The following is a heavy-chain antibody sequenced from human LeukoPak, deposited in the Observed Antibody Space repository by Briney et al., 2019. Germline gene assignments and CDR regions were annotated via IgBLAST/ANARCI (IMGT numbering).Heavy chain of an antibody. CDR3: ARVRNGYRDFDY. V-gene: IGHV1-2*02. J-gene: IGHJ4*02. Sequence: ASVKVSCKASGYSFRGNFMHWVRQPPGQGLEWMGWINPNSGGKKYAQKFQGRVTMTRDTSNSTAYMELNWLTSDDTDVYYCARVRNGYRDFDYWGKGTMVTVSS. CDR1: GYSFRGNF. CDR2: INPNSGGK. D-gene: IGHD5-18*01.